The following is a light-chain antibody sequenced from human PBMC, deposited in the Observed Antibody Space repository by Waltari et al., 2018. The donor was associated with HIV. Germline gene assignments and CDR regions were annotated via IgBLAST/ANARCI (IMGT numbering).Light chain of an antibody. CDR1: SSDVGNYNY. CDR2: EVS. J-gene: IGLJ3*02. V-gene: IGLV2-14*01. Sequence: QSALTQPASVSGSPGQSITISCTGTSSDVGNYNYVSWYQQHPGKAPKLVIYEVSNRPSGVSNRFSGSKSGNTASLTISGLQPEDEADYYCSSYTSSSTLVFGGGTKLTVV. CDR3: SSYTSSSTLV.